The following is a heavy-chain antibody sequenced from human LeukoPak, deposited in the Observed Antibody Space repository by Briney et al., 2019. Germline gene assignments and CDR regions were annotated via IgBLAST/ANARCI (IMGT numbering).Heavy chain of an antibody. J-gene: IGHJ3*02. V-gene: IGHV4-39*01. CDR1: GGSISSSSYY. CDR3: ARRYCTNGVCYRSGFDI. CDR2: IYYSGST. Sequence: KPSETLSLTCTVSGGSISSSSYYWGWIRQPPGKGLEWIGSIYYSGSTYYNPSLQSRVTISADTSKNQFSLKLSSVTAADTAVYYCARRYCTNGVCYRSGFDIWGQGTMVTVSS. D-gene: IGHD2-8*01.